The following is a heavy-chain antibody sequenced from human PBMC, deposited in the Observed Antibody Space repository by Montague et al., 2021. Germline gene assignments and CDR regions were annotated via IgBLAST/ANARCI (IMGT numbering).Heavy chain of an antibody. CDR2: FYSGGNT. Sequence: SETLSLTCTVSGGSISSTSHYWDWIRQPPGKGLEWIGTFYSGGNTYYNPALKSRVSISADTSNNQFSLKLHSVTAADTAVYFCARARITGTTTPLDYWGQGTLVIVFS. CDR1: GGSISSTSHY. D-gene: IGHD1/OR15-1a*01. J-gene: IGHJ4*02. V-gene: IGHV4-39*01. CDR3: ARARITGTTTPLDY.